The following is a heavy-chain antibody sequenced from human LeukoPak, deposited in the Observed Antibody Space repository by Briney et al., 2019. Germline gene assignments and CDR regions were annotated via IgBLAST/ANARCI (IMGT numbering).Heavy chain of an antibody. J-gene: IGHJ4*02. CDR3: ARRFTMIVVIPEDYFDY. CDR1: GGSISSSSYY. D-gene: IGHD3-22*01. Sequence: SETLSLTCIVSGGSISSSSYYWGWIRQPPGKGLEWIGSIYYSGSTYYNPSLKSRVTISVDTSKNQFSLKLSSVTAADTAVYYCARRFTMIVVIPEDYFDYWGQGTLVTVSS. CDR2: IYYSGST. V-gene: IGHV4-39*01.